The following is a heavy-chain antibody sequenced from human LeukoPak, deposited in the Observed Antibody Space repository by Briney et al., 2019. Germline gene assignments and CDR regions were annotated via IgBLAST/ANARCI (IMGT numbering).Heavy chain of an antibody. CDR2: IYSGGNT. Sequence: GGSLRLSCAAFGFTVSVNYMSWVRQAPGKGLECVSVIYSGGNTYYADSVKGRFTISRDNSKNTLYLQMGSLRAEDMAVYYCARGGRGDYVADYWGQGTLVTVSS. CDR1: GFTVSVNY. J-gene: IGHJ4*02. CDR3: ARGGRGDYVADY. V-gene: IGHV3-66*01. D-gene: IGHD4-17*01.